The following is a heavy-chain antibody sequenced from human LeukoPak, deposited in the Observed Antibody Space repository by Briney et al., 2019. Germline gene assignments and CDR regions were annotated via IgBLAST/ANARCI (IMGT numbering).Heavy chain of an antibody. CDR2: IYYSGST. V-gene: IGHV4-31*03. Sequence: PSETLSLTCTVSGGSISSGGYCWSWIRQHPGKGLEWIGYIYYSGSTYYNPSLKSRVTISVDTSKNQFSLKLSSVTAADTAVYYCARSLGWGSTFDYWGQGTLVTVSS. CDR3: ARSLGWGSTFDY. D-gene: IGHD7-27*01. J-gene: IGHJ4*02. CDR1: GGSISSGGYC.